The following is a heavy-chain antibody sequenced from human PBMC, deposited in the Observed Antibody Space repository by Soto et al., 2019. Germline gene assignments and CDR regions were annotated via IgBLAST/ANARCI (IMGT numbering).Heavy chain of an antibody. V-gene: IGHV4-34*01. CDR1: GGSVSGANYY. J-gene: IGHJ3*02. Sequence: QVQLQQWGAGLLKPSETLSLTCAVYGGSVSGANYYWSWIRQPPGKGLEWIGEMSHSGGTHFNPSLKSGVTLSVDTSTNQFSLKMSSVSAADTALYYCARVERGTATAVVDAFDIWGPGTMVTVSS. CDR2: MSHSGGT. D-gene: IGHD2-15*01. CDR3: ARVERGTATAVVDAFDI.